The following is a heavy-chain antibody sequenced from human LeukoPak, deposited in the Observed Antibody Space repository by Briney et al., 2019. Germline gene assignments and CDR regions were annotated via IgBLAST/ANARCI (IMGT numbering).Heavy chain of an antibody. Sequence: ASVKVSCKASGYTFTGYYMHWVRQAPGQGLEWMGRINPNSGGTNYAQKFQGRVTMTRDTSISTAYVELSRLRSDDTAVYYCARGLDSRALEFDYWGQGTLVTVSS. D-gene: IGHD6-13*01. V-gene: IGHV1-2*06. J-gene: IGHJ4*02. CDR3: ARGLDSRALEFDY. CDR2: INPNSGGT. CDR1: GYTFTGYY.